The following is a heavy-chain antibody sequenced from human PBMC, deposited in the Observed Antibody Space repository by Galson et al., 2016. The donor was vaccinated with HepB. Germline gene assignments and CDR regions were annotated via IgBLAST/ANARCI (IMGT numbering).Heavy chain of an antibody. Sequence: SLRLSCAASAFTFSTYWMSWVRQAPGKGLEWVANINQAGSEKSYVDSVKGRFTISRDNAKNSLYLHMNSLRAEDTAVYFCVRDHSVVPTTAYNWFDPWGRGTLVTVSS. D-gene: IGHD4-23*01. CDR3: VRDHSVVPTTAYNWFDP. V-gene: IGHV3-7*01. J-gene: IGHJ5*02. CDR2: INQAGSEK. CDR1: AFTFSTYW.